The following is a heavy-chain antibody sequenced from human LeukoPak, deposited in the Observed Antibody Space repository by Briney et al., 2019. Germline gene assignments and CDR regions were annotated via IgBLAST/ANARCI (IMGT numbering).Heavy chain of an antibody. D-gene: IGHD3-10*01. V-gene: IGHV3-66*01. CDR2: IYSGGDT. J-gene: IGHJ4*02. CDR3: ARGGRNSGNYYLESYFDL. CDR1: GFTVNGNY. Sequence: GGSLTLSCAASGFTVNGNYMSWVRQAPGKGLEWVSMIYSGGDTYYADSVKDRFTISRDSSKNALYLQMNSLGADDTAVYYCARGGRNSGNYYLESYFDLWGQGTLVTVSS.